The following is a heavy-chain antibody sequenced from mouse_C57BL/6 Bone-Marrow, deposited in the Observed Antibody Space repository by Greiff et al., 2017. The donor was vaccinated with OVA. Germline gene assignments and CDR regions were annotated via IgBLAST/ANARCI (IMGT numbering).Heavy chain of an antibody. Sequence: EVQLQQSGPVLARPGASVKMSCKPSGYTFPSYWMHWVKQRPGQGLEWIGAIYPGNSDTSYNQKFKGKAKLTAFTSASTAYMELSSLTNEYAAVYYCTKGRYFDDWGQGTTLTVSS. J-gene: IGHJ2*01. CDR2: IYPGNSDT. CDR3: TKGRYFDD. V-gene: IGHV1-5*01. CDR1: GYTFPSYW.